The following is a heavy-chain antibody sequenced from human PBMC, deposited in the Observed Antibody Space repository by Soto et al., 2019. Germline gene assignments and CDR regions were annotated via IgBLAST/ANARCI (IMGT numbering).Heavy chain of an antibody. D-gene: IGHD6-13*01. V-gene: IGHV4-59*12. CDR1: GGSIRSFY. J-gene: IGHJ5*02. CDR2: VYYTGTT. CDR3: AIATGIAAAGTRNWFDP. Sequence: SETLSLTCTVSGGSIRSFYWTWIRQPPGKGLEWIAYVYYTGTTDYNPSLKSRVTISLDSSKNQFSLRLSSVTAADTAVYYCAIATGIAAAGTRNWFDPWGQGTLVTVSS.